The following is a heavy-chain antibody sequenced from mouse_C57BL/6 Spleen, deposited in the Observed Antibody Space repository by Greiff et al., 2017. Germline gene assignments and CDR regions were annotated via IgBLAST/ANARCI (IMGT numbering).Heavy chain of an antibody. CDR2: IDPNSGGT. J-gene: IGHJ2*01. Sequence: VQLQQSGAELVKPGASVKLSCKASGYTFTSYWMHWVKQRPGRGLVWIGRIDPNSGGTKYNEKFKSKATLTVDKPSSSAYMQLSSLTSEDSAVYCGAREITTVVGPFDYWGQGTTLTVSS. V-gene: IGHV1-72*01. CDR1: GYTFTSYW. CDR3: AREITTVVGPFDY. D-gene: IGHD1-1*01.